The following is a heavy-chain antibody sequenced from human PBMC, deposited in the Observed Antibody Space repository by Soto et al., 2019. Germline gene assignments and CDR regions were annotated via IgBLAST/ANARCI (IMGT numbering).Heavy chain of an antibody. D-gene: IGHD2-15*01. CDR3: ARAYSDAFDI. CDR1: RFTFSDYY. V-gene: IGHV3-11*01. CDR2: ISSSGTGI. Sequence: QVQLVESGGGLVQPGGSLRLSCAASRFTFSDYYMIWIRQAPGKGLEWVAYISSSGTGIYYPDSVKGRFTISRDNAKNSLYLQMSSLRAEDTAVYYCARAYSDAFDIWGQGTMVTVSS. J-gene: IGHJ3*02.